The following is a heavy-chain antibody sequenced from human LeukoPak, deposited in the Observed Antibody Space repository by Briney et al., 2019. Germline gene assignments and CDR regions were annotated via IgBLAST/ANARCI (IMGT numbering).Heavy chain of an antibody. V-gene: IGHV3-9*01. CDR2: ISWNSGSI. Sequence: QPGRSLRLSCAASGFTFDDYAMHWVRQAPGKGLEWVSGISWNSGSIGYADSVKGRFTISRDNAKNSLYLQMNSLRAEDTALYYCAKDISGGPFDYWGQGTLVTVSS. J-gene: IGHJ4*02. CDR3: AKDISGGPFDY. D-gene: IGHD6-25*01. CDR1: GFTFDDYA.